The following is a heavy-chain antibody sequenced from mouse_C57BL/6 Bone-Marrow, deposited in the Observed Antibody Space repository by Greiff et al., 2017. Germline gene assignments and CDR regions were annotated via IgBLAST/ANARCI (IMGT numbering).Heavy chain of an antibody. Sequence: QVQLQQSGAELVKPGASVKMSCKASGYTFTSYWITWVKQRPGQGLEWIGDIYPGSGSTNYNEKFKSKATLTVDTSSSTAYMELRSLTSEDSAVYFCARFPYYYGSNYFDYWGQGTTLTVSS. CDR3: ARFPYYYGSNYFDY. V-gene: IGHV1-55*01. CDR2: IYPGSGST. J-gene: IGHJ2*01. D-gene: IGHD1-1*01. CDR1: GYTFTSYW.